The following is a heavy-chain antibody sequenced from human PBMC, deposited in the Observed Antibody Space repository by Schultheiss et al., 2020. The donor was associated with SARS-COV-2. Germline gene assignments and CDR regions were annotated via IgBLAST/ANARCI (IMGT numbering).Heavy chain of an antibody. CDR1: GGSISSGSYY. D-gene: IGHD1-26*01. J-gene: IGHJ4*02. V-gene: IGHV4-61*01. Sequence: SETLSLTCTVSGGSISSGSYYWSWIRQPPGKGLEWIGYIYYSGSTNYNPSLKSRVTISVDTSKNQFSLKLSSVTAADTAVYYCASLPSYSGSYWDFDYWGQGTLVTVSS. CDR3: ASLPSYSGSYWDFDY. CDR2: IYYSGST.